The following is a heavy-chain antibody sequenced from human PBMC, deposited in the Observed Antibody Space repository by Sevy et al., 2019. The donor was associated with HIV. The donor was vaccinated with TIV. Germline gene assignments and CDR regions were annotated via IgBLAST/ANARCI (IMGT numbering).Heavy chain of an antibody. CDR3: ARDRGGAVGSEGYYYYYYYMDV. CDR2: IYTSGST. V-gene: IGHV4-4*07. D-gene: IGHD6-13*01. J-gene: IGHJ6*03. CDR1: GGSISSYY. Sequence: SETLSLTCTVSGGSISSYYWSWIRQPAGKGLEWIGRIYTSGSTNYNPSLKSRVTMSVDTSKNQFSLKLSSVTAADTAVYYCARDRGGAVGSEGYYYYYYYMDVWGKGTTVTVSS.